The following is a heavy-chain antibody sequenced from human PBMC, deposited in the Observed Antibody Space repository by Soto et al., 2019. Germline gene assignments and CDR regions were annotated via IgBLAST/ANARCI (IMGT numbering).Heavy chain of an antibody. Sequence: QVQLVQSGAAVKKPGSSVKVSCKASGGTFSSYAISWLRQAPVQGLEWMGGIIPIFGTANYAQKFQSRGTITADEFTSTAYMELSSLRSEDAAVYYCARGGAGDGYNVFDYWGQGTLVTVSS. CDR2: IIPIFGTA. V-gene: IGHV1-69*01. J-gene: IGHJ4*02. D-gene: IGHD5-12*01. CDR1: GGTFSSYA. CDR3: ARGGAGDGYNVFDY.